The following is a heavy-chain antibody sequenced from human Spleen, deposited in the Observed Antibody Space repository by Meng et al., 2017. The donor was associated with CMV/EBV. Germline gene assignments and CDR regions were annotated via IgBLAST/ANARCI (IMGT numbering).Heavy chain of an antibody. Sequence: GESLKISCEVSGHSITYYGMHWVRQVPGKGLEWVAFIYADGSNKKYADSVKGRFTISRDNTRKTLYLQMSSLRDEDAAVYYCVKDIGLGGSRDYWGQGTLVTVSS. D-gene: IGHD1-26*01. V-gene: IGHV3-30*02. CDR1: GHSITYYG. CDR3: VKDIGLGGSRDY. J-gene: IGHJ4*02. CDR2: IYADGSNK.